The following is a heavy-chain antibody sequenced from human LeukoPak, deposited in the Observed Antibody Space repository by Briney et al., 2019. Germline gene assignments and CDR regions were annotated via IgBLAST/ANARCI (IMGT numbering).Heavy chain of an antibody. CDR3: AREDVVVVVAAHFDY. CDR1: GGTFSSYA. D-gene: IGHD2-15*01. V-gene: IGHV1-69*04. Sequence: ASVKVSCKASGGTFSSYAISWVRQAPGQGLEWMGRIIPILGIANYAQKFQGRVTITADKSTSTAYMELSGLRSEDTAVCYCAREDVVVVVAAHFDYWGQGTLVTVSS. CDR2: IIPILGIA. J-gene: IGHJ4*02.